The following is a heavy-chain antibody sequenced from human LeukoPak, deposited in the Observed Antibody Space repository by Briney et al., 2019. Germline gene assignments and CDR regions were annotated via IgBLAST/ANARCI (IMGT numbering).Heavy chain of an antibody. D-gene: IGHD3-22*01. J-gene: IGHJ4*02. CDR3: ARGGSSGYYSDY. CDR1: GGTFSSYA. V-gene: IGHV1-69*13. CDR2: IIPIFGTA. Sequence: GASVKVSCKASGGTFSSYAISWVRQAPGQGLEWMGGIIPIFGTANYAQKFQGRVTITADESTSTAYMELSSLRSDDTAVYYCARGGSSGYYSDYWGQGTLVTVSS.